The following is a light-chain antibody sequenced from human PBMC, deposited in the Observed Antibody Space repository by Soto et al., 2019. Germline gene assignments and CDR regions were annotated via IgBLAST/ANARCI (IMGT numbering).Light chain of an antibody. CDR3: QQLNSYPIT. J-gene: IGKJ5*01. CDR2: AAS. CDR1: QCISSF. Sequence: IQLPQPQSSLSASVGDSVTITCRASQCISSFLAWYQQKPGKAPKLLIYAASTLQSGVPSRFSGSGSGTDFTLTISSLQPEDFATYFCQQLNSYPITFGQGTRLEIK. V-gene: IGKV1-9*01.